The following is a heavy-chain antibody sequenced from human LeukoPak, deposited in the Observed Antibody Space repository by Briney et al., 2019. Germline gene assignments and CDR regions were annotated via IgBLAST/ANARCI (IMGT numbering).Heavy chain of an antibody. CDR1: GFTFSSYS. J-gene: IGHJ4*02. D-gene: IGHD6-13*01. V-gene: IGHV3-21*01. Sequence: GGSLRLSCAASGFTFSSYSMNWVRQAPGKGLEWVSSISSSSSYIYYADSVKGRFTISRDNAKNSLYLQMNSLSAEDTAVYYCAKGLIAAAGEPGDYWGQGTLVTVSS. CDR3: AKGLIAAAGEPGDY. CDR2: ISSSSSYI.